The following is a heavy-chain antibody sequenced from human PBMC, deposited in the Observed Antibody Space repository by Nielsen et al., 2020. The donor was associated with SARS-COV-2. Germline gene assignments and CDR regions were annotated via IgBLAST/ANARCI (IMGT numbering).Heavy chain of an antibody. Sequence: GESLKISCAASEFTFSNYVMNWVRQSPGKGLEWVSAISASGGDTYFADSVKGRFTISRDNSKNTLYLQMNSLRAEDTVVYYCAKDRSAYFDTRGRYYFDYWGQGTQVTVSS. CDR1: EFTFSNYV. D-gene: IGHD3-22*01. CDR3: AKDRSAYFDTRGRYYFDY. V-gene: IGHV3-23*01. J-gene: IGHJ4*02. CDR2: ISASGGDT.